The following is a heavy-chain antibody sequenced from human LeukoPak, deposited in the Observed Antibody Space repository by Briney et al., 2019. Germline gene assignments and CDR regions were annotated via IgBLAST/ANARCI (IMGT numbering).Heavy chain of an antibody. CDR2: IYYSGST. CDR1: GGSISSYY. Sequence: PSETLSLTCTVSGGSISSYYWSWLRQPPGKGLEWIGYIYYSGSTNYNPSLKSRVTISVDTSKNQFSLKLSSVIAADTAVYYCARGYHDFSGYWLSYFDYWGQGTLVTVSS. D-gene: IGHD3-22*01. V-gene: IGHV4-59*01. CDR3: ARGYHDFSGYWLSYFDY. J-gene: IGHJ4*02.